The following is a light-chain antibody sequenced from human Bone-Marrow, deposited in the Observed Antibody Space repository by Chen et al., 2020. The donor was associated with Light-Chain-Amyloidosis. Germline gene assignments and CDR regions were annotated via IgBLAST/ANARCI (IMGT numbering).Light chain of an antibody. CDR2: EVT. CDR3: SSYTITNTLV. Sequence: QSALTQPDSVSGSPGQSITISCTGTSSDVGGDNHVSWYQQHPDKAPKLMIYEVTNPPSWVPDRFSGSKSDNTASLTISGLQTEDEADYFCSSYTITNTLVFGSGTRVTVL. J-gene: IGLJ1*01. CDR1: SSDVGGDNH. V-gene: IGLV2-14*01.